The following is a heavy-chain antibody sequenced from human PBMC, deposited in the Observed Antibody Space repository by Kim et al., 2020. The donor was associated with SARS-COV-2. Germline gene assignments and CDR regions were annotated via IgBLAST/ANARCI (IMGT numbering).Heavy chain of an antibody. D-gene: IGHD3-9*01. CDR2: ISYDGSNK. CDR1: GFTFSSYG. Sequence: VGSLRLSCAASGFTFSSYGMHWVRQAPGKGLEWVAVISYDGSNKYYADSVKGRFTISRDNSKNTLYLQMNSLRAEDTAVYYCAKLRYFDWSPIDYWGQGTLVTVSS. CDR3: AKLRYFDWSPIDY. V-gene: IGHV3-30*18. J-gene: IGHJ4*02.